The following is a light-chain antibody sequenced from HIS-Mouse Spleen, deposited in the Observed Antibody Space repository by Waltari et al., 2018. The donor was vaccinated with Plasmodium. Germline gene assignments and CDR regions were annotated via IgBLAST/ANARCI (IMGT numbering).Light chain of an antibody. CDR3: QQYNNWSFT. J-gene: IGKJ3*01. V-gene: IGKV3-15*01. CDR1: QSVSSN. Sequence: IVMTQSPATLSVSPGERDTLSCRASQSVSSNLAWYQQKPGQAPRLLIHGAYTRATGIPARFSGSGSGTEFTLTISSLQSEDFAVYYCQQYNNWSFTFGPGTKVDIK. CDR2: GAY.